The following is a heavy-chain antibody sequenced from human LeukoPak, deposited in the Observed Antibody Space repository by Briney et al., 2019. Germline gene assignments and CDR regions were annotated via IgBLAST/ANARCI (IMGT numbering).Heavy chain of an antibody. J-gene: IGHJ4*02. CDR1: GFTFSSYS. CDR2: ISSSGSTI. CDR3: ARDTDTARALFDY. D-gene: IGHD5-18*01. V-gene: IGHV3-48*04. Sequence: GGSLRLSRAASGFTFSSYSMNWVRQAPGKGLEWVSYISSSGSTIYYADSVKGRFTISRDNAKNSLYLQMNSLRAEDTAVYYCARDTDTARALFDYWGQGTLVTVSS.